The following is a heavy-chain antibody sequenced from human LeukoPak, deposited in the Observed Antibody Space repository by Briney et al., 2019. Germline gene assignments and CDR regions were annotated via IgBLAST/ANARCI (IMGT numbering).Heavy chain of an antibody. D-gene: IGHD3-10*01. CDR2: IILIVST. CDR1: GGFFSGYS. CDR3: ARRTRAQGTGSGSYYRKGYFDY. J-gene: IGHJ4*02. V-gene: IGHV4-34*12. Sequence: SESMSLTRALVGGFFSGYSWSWFRQPPPQRRAWIGEIILIVSTNYNPSLKSRVTISVDTSKNQFSLKLSSVTAADTAVYYCARRTRAQGTGSGSYYRKGYFDYWGQGTLVTVSS.